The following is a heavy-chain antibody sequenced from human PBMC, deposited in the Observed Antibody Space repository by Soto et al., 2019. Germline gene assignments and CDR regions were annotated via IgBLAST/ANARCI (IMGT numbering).Heavy chain of an antibody. J-gene: IGHJ4*02. V-gene: IGHV1-24*01. Sequence: ASVKVSCKVSGYTLTELSMHWVRQAPGKGLEWMGGFDPEDGETIYAQKFQGRVTITRDTSASTAYMELSSLRSEDTAVYYCARDLVRLNVDTAMVFGYWGQGTLVTVSS. CDR2: FDPEDGET. D-gene: IGHD5-18*01. CDR1: GYTLTELS. CDR3: ARDLVRLNVDTAMVFGY.